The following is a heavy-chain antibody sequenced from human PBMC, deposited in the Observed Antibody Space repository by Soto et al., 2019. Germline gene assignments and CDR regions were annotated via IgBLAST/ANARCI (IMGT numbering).Heavy chain of an antibody. CDR2: IYYSGYT. CDR3: ARGRYDSSGYYPYWFDP. D-gene: IGHD3-22*01. J-gene: IGHJ5*02. CDR1: GGSLSTYY. V-gene: IGHV4-59*01. Sequence: QVQLQQSGPGLVKPSETLSLTCTVSGGSLSTYYWSWIRQPPGKGLEWIGYIYYSGYTNYNPSLKSRVTISVDTSKNQFSLKLNSVTAADTAVYYCARGRYDSSGYYPYWFDPWGQGTLVTVSS.